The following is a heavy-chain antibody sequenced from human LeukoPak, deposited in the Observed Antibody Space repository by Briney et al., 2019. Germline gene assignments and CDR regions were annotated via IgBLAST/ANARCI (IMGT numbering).Heavy chain of an antibody. CDR1: GGSISSYY. Sequence: SETLSLTCTVSGGSISSYYWSWIRQPPGKGLEWIGYIYYSGSTNYNPSLKSRVTISVDTSKNQFSLKLSSVTAADTAVYYCARESRIGLRVDYWGRGTLVTVSS. V-gene: IGHV4-59*01. J-gene: IGHJ4*02. CDR3: ARESRIGLRVDY. CDR2: IYYSGST. D-gene: IGHD3/OR15-3a*01.